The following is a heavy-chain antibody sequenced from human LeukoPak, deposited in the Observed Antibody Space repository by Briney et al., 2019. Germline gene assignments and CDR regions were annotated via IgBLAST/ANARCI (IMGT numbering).Heavy chain of an antibody. Sequence: PGRSLRLSCAASGFTFSSYAMHWVRQAPGKGLEWVAVISYDGSNKYYADSMKGRFTISRDNSKNTLYLQMNSLRAEDTAVYYCARRPRYSSGNNWFDPWGQGTLVTVSS. CDR2: ISYDGSNK. D-gene: IGHD6-19*01. CDR1: GFTFSSYA. J-gene: IGHJ5*02. V-gene: IGHV3-30*04. CDR3: ARRPRYSSGNNWFDP.